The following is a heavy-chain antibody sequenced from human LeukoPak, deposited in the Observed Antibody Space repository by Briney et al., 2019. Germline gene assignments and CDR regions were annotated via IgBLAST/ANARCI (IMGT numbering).Heavy chain of an antibody. J-gene: IGHJ4*02. D-gene: IGHD3-22*01. CDR1: GFTVSSNY. CDR2: LYSGGST. V-gene: IGHV3-53*01. CDR3: PKPYYYDGSGYQYSFDY. Sequence: PGGSLRLSCAASGFTVSSNYMSWVRQAPGKGLEWVSVLYSGGSTYYADSVKGRFTISRDDSKDTLYLPMNSLKAEDAGVYYCPKPYYYDGSGYQYSFDYWGQATLVSVSP.